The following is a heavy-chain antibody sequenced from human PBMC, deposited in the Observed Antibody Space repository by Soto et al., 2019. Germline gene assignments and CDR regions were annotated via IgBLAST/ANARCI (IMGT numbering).Heavy chain of an antibody. Sequence: QVQLVQSGAEVKKPGASVKVSCKTSGYAFTSNDITWVRQATGQGLEWMGWMNANSGSTGYAQKFQGRVTMTRNTSISTAYLELSSLRSEDTAVYYCARASTSPDYWGQGTLVTVSS. CDR1: GYAFTSND. CDR2: MNANSGST. CDR3: ARASTSPDY. D-gene: IGHD2-2*01. V-gene: IGHV1-8*01. J-gene: IGHJ4*02.